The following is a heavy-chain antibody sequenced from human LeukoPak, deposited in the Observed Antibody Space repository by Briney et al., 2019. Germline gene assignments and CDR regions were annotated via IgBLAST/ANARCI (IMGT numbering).Heavy chain of an antibody. CDR2: IIPIFGTA. D-gene: IGHD4-17*01. CDR1: GGTFSSYA. Sequence: VASVKVSCKASGGTFSSYAISWVRQAPGQGLEWMGGIIPIFGTANYAQKFQGRVTITADESTSTAYMELSSLRSEDTAVYYCASSYHPVTTTAQFDYWGQGTLVTVSS. V-gene: IGHV1-69*13. J-gene: IGHJ4*02. CDR3: ASSYHPVTTTAQFDY.